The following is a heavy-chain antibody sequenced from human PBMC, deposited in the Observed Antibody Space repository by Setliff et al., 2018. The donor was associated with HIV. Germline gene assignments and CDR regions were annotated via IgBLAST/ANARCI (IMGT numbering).Heavy chain of an antibody. Sequence: ASVKVSCKASGCTFTDYYIHWVRQAPGQGLEWMGRINPNSGGTNYAQKFQGRVTMTRDRSISTAHMELSRLRSDDTAVYYCATKVYCTNGVCLDAFDVWGQGTMVTVSS. CDR2: INPNSGGT. CDR3: ATKVYCTNGVCLDAFDV. D-gene: IGHD2-8*01. V-gene: IGHV1-2*06. J-gene: IGHJ3*01. CDR1: GCTFTDYY.